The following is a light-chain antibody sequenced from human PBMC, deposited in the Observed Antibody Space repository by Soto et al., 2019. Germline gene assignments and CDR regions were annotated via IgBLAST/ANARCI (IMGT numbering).Light chain of an antibody. V-gene: IGKV1-9*01. J-gene: IGKJ1*01. CDR2: AAS. CDR3: QQYATYSPEWT. Sequence: DIQLTQSPSFLSASVGDRVTITCRASQGISSYLAWYQQQPGKAPKLLLHAASTLQSGVPSRFSGSGSGTEFTLTISSLQPEDFATYYCQQYATYSPEWTFGQGTKVDIK. CDR1: QGISSY.